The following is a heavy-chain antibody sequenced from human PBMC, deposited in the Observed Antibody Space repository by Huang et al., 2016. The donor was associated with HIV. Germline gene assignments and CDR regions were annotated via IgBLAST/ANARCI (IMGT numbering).Heavy chain of an antibody. V-gene: IGHV1-8*03. J-gene: IGHJ4*02. CDR2: MNPKSGKT. CDR1: GFNFNNYD. Sequence: QVQLVQSGAEVKKPGASVKVSCKASGFNFNNYDFNWVRQAYGQGLERMGWMNPKSGKTGYAQKVQGRVTITRNTSITTAYMELRSLRSEDTAVYYCARARGFLYDSTGYYSRYYFDSWGQGTLVTISS. CDR3: ARARGFLYDSTGYYSRYYFDS. D-gene: IGHD3-22*01.